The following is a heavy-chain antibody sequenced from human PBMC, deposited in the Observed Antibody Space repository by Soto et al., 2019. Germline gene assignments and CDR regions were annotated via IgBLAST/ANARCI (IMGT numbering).Heavy chain of an antibody. CDR2: INAGNGNT. Sequence: ASVKVSCKASGYTFTSYAMHWVRQAPGQRLEWMGWINAGNGNTKYSQKFQGRVTITRDTSASTAYMELSSLRSEDTAVYYCARDYDFWSGYYAGMDVWGQGTTVTVSS. CDR3: ARDYDFWSGYYAGMDV. D-gene: IGHD3-3*01. V-gene: IGHV1-3*01. CDR1: GYTFTSYA. J-gene: IGHJ6*02.